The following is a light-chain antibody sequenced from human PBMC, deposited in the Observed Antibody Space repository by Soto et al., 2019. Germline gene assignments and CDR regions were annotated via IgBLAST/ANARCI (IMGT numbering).Light chain of an antibody. CDR1: SGHSSYA. CDR2: LKSDGSH. CDR3: QTWGTGIQM. Sequence: QLVLTQSPSASASLGASVKLTCTLSSGHSSYAIAWHQQQPEKGPRYLMKLKSDGSHIKGDGIPDRFSGSSSGAERHLTISNLQSEDEADYCCQTWGTGIQMFGGGTKVTVL. J-gene: IGLJ3*02. V-gene: IGLV4-69*01.